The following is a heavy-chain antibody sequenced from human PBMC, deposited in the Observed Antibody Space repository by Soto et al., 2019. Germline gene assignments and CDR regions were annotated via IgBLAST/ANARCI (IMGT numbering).Heavy chain of an antibody. Sequence: VQLVESGGGLVQPGRSLRLSCVASGFTFYNHGMHWVRQAPGRGLAWVSGITWSSDSMGYADSVKGRFTISRDNAKNSLYLQMNSLRPEDTALYYCAKEDSGFSGYMDVWGKGTTVTVSS. CDR2: ITWSSDSM. V-gene: IGHV3-9*01. CDR3: AKEDSGFSGYMDV. CDR1: GFTFYNHG. J-gene: IGHJ6*03. D-gene: IGHD3-10*01.